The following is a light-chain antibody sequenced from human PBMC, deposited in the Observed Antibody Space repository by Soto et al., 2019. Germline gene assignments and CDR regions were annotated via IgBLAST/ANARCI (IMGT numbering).Light chain of an antibody. CDR1: SSDIGAYNY. J-gene: IGLJ2*01. CDR2: GVT. Sequence: QSALTQPASVSGSPGQSITISCTGTSSDIGAYNYVSWYQQHPGKAPKLMIYGVTNRPSGVSNRSSGSKSGNTASLTISGLQAEDEADYYCSSYTTSSTLGFGGGTKVTVL. CDR3: SSYTTSSTLG. V-gene: IGLV2-14*01.